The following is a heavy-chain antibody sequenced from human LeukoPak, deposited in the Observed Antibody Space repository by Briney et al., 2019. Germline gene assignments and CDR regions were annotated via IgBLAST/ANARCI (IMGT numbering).Heavy chain of an antibody. D-gene: IGHD6-13*01. V-gene: IGHV4-61*01. CDR2: IYYSGST. Sequence: DPSETLSLTCTVSGGSVSSGSYYWSWIRQPPGKGLEWIGYIYYSGSTNYNPSLKSRVTISVDTSKNQFSLKLSSVTAADTAVYYCARVAAAGHFDYWGQGTLVTVSS. J-gene: IGHJ4*02. CDR3: ARVAAAGHFDY. CDR1: GGSVSSGSYY.